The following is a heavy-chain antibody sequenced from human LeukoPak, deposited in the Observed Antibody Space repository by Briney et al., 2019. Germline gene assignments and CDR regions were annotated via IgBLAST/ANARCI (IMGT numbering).Heavy chain of an antibody. CDR1: GGTFSSYA. J-gene: IGHJ4*02. Sequence: ASVKVSCKASGGTFSSYAISWVRQAPGQGLEWMGGIIPIFGTANYAQKFQGRVTITADESTSTAYMELSSLRSEDTAVYYCASEEESYYDSSGYYNWGQGTLVTVSS. CDR3: ASEEESYYDSSGYYN. D-gene: IGHD3-22*01. CDR2: IIPIFGTA. V-gene: IGHV1-69*13.